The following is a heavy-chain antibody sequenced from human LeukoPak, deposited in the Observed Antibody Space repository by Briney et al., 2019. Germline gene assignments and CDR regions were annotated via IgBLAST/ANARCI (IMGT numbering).Heavy chain of an antibody. V-gene: IGHV3-48*03. D-gene: IGHD6-19*01. J-gene: IGHJ4*02. CDR2: ISSSGSTI. CDR3: AGVRSGWYDFDY. CDR1: GFTFSSYE. Sequence: GGSLRLSCAASGFTFSSYEMNWVRQAPGKGLEWVSHISSSGSTIYYADSVKGRFTISRDNAKNSLYLQMNSLRAEDTAVYYCAGVRSGWYDFDYWGQGTLVTVSS.